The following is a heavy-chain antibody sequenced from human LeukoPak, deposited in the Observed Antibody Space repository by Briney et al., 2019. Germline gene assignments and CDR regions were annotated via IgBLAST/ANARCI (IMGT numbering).Heavy chain of an antibody. CDR3: ARDAKPDWFADY. CDR1: GFTFSNYW. D-gene: IGHD3/OR15-3a*01. Sequence: GGSLRLSCVASGFTFSNYWMNWVRQTPGQGLVWVSRINSDGSSTTYADSVKGRFTISRDNAKNTVYLQMNSLRAEDTAVYYCARDAKPDWFADYWGQGTLVTVSS. CDR2: INSDGSST. V-gene: IGHV3-74*01. J-gene: IGHJ4*02.